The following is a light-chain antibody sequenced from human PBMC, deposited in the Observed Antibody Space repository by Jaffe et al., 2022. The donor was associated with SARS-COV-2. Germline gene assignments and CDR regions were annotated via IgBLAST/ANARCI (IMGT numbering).Light chain of an antibody. CDR2: AAS. CDR1: QRISTSY. Sequence: EIVLTQSPGTLSLSPGERVILSCRASQRISTSYFAWHQQKPGQAPRLLIYAASIRATGTPDRFSGSGSGTDFTFTISGLEPEDSAVYYCQQYDTSPWTFGQGTTVEI. J-gene: IGKJ1*01. V-gene: IGKV3-20*01. CDR3: QQYDTSPWT.